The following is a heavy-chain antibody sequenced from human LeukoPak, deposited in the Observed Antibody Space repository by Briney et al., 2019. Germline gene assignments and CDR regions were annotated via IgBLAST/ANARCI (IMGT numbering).Heavy chain of an antibody. D-gene: IGHD3-3*01. J-gene: IGHJ4*02. V-gene: IGHV3-23*01. Sequence: GGSLRLSCAASGFTFSSYAMSWVRQAPGKGLEWVSAISGSGGSTYYADSVKGRFTISRDNSKNTLYLQMNSLRAEDTAVYYCAKLFGVVIMPPYRYFDYWGQGTLVTVSS. CDR2: ISGSGGST. CDR1: GFTFSSYA. CDR3: AKLFGVVIMPPYRYFDY.